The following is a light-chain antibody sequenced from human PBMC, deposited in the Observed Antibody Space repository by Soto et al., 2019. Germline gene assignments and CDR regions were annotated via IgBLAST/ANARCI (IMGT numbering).Light chain of an antibody. CDR1: SSDVGGYNY. Sequence: QSVLTQPPSASGSPGQSVTISCTGTSSDVGGYNYVSWYQQHPGKAPKLMIYEVYKRPSGVPDRFSGSKSGNTASLTVSGLQAEDEADYYCSSYAGSNVVFGGGTKL. V-gene: IGLV2-8*01. CDR3: SSYAGSNVV. J-gene: IGLJ2*01. CDR2: EVY.